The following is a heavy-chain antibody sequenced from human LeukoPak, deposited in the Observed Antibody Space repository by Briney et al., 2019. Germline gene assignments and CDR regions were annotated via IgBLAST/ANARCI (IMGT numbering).Heavy chain of an antibody. J-gene: IGHJ4*02. D-gene: IGHD1-1*01. V-gene: IGHV3-48*02. CDR3: ARDGDWNDGRVY. CDR1: GFAFSDYS. CDR2: ISSSDNTI. Sequence: GGSLRLSCAASGFAFSDYSMNWVRQAPGKGLEWVSYISSSDNTIHYADSVKGRFTISRDNAKNSLYLQMNSLRDEDTAVYYCARDGDWNDGRVYWGQGTLVTVSS.